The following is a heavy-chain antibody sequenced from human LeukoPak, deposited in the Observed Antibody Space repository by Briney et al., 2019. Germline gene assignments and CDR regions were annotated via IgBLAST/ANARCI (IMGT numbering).Heavy chain of an antibody. J-gene: IGHJ4*02. CDR2: ISSSGSTI. CDR3: AVGYCSSTSCYTARPFDY. D-gene: IGHD2-2*02. CDR1: GFTFSDYY. V-gene: IGHV3-11*04. Sequence: PGGSLRLSCAASGFTFSDYYMSWIRQAPGKGLEWVSYISSSGSTIYYADSVKGRFTISRDNAKNSLYLQMNSLRAEDTAVYYGAVGYCSSTSCYTARPFDYGGQGTLVTVSS.